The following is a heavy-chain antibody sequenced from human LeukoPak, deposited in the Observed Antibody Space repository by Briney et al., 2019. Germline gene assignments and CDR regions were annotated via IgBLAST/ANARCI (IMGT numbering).Heavy chain of an antibody. CDR3: ARDLYSYGEPYDY. J-gene: IGHJ4*02. V-gene: IGHV4-59*12. CDR2: IYYSGST. Sequence: SETLSLTCTVSGGSISSYYWSWIRQPPGKGLEWIGYIYYSGSTNYNPSLKSRVTISVDTSKNQFSLKLSSVTAADTAVYYCARDLYSYGEPYDYWGQGTLVTVSS. CDR1: GGSISSYY. D-gene: IGHD5-18*01.